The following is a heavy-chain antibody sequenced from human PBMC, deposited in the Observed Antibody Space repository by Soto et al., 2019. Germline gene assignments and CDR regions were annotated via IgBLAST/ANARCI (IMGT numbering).Heavy chain of an antibody. CDR3: AKDPLSGAGTNYYYGMDV. CDR2: ISYDGSNK. V-gene: IGHV3-30*18. D-gene: IGHD6-13*01. CDR1: GFTFSSYG. J-gene: IGHJ6*02. Sequence: PGGSLRLSCAASGFTFSSYGMHWVRQAPGKGLEWVAVISYDGSNKYYADSVKGRFTISRDNSKNTLYLQMNSLRAEDTAVYYCAKDPLSGAGTNYYYGMDVWGQGTTVTVSS.